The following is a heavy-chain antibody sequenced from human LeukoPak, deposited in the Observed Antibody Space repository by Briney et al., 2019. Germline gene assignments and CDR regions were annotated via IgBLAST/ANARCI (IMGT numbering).Heavy chain of an antibody. CDR3: ARGYGVDAFDI. Sequence: SQTLSPTCTVSGGSISSGGYYWSWIRQHPGKGLEWIGYIYYSGSTYYNPSLKSRVTISVDTSKNQFSLKLGSVTAADTAVYYCARGYGVDAFDIWGQGTMVTVSS. J-gene: IGHJ3*02. V-gene: IGHV4-31*03. CDR1: GGSISSGGYY. D-gene: IGHD5-18*01. CDR2: IYYSGST.